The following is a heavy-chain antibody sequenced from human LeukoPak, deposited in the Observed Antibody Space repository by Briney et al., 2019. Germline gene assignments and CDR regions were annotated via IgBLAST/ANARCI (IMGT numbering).Heavy chain of an antibody. Sequence: ASVKVSCKASGYTFTGYYMHWVRQAPGQGLEWMGRINPNSGGTNYAQKFQGRVTVTRDTSISTAYMELSRLRSDDTAVYYCARDGDCSGGSCYYDFDYWGQGTLVTVSS. V-gene: IGHV1-2*06. J-gene: IGHJ4*02. CDR1: GYTFTGYY. CDR3: ARDGDCSGGSCYYDFDY. D-gene: IGHD2-15*01. CDR2: INPNSGGT.